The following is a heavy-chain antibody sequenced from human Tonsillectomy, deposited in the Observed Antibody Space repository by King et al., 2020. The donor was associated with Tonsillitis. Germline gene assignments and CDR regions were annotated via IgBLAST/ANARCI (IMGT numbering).Heavy chain of an antibody. J-gene: IGHJ4*02. CDR1: GGSISSSSYY. Sequence: LQLQESGPGLVKPSETLSLTCTVSGGSISSSSYYWGWIRQPPGKGLEWIGSIYYSGSTYYNPSLKSRVTISVDTSKNQFSLKLSSVTAADTAVYYCARHARGPYYYDSSGYSDYWGQGTLVTVSS. CDR3: ARHARGPYYYDSSGYSDY. V-gene: IGHV4-39*01. CDR2: IYYSGST. D-gene: IGHD3-22*01.